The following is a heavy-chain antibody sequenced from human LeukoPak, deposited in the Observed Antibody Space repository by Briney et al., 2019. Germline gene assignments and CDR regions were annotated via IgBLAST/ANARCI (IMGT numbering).Heavy chain of an antibody. D-gene: IGHD2/OR15-2a*01. Sequence: SETLSLTCTVSGGSISSSYYYWGWIRQPPGKGLEWIGTIYYSGSTYHNPSLKTRVTISEDTSKNQFSLKLSSVTAADTAIYYCARHNRVPGSKFDPWGQGTLVTVSS. V-gene: IGHV4-39*01. CDR3: ARHNRVPGSKFDP. CDR2: IYYSGST. CDR1: GGSISSSYYY. J-gene: IGHJ5*02.